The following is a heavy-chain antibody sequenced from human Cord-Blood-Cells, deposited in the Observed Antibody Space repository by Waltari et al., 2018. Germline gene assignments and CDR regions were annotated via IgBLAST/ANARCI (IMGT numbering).Heavy chain of an antibody. Sequence: QVQLVQSGAEVKKPGSSVKVSCKASGGTFSSYAISWVRQAPGQGLEWMGRIIPILGIANYSQKFQGRVTITADKSTSTAYMELSSLRSEDTAVYYCARRNSYGYLGIWGQGTMVTVSS. V-gene: IGHV1-69*09. CDR3: ARRNSYGYLGI. CDR2: IIPILGIA. CDR1: GGTFSSYA. J-gene: IGHJ3*02. D-gene: IGHD5-18*01.